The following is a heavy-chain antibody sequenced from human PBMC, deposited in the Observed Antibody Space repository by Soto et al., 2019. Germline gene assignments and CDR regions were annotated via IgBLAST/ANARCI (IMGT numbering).Heavy chain of an antibody. D-gene: IGHD3-3*01. CDR2: ITANSGSS. J-gene: IGHJ4*02. CDR1: GLTFSRHA. CDR3: AKSPEWPNRYFDY. V-gene: IGHV3-23*01. Sequence: EVQLLESGGGLAQPGGSLRLSCVASGLTFSRHAMVWVRQAPGKGLEWVSTITANSGSSDYGDSVKGRFTISRDNAGSTLFLQMNRLRVEDTATYYCAKSPEWPNRYFDYWGQGTLVTVSS.